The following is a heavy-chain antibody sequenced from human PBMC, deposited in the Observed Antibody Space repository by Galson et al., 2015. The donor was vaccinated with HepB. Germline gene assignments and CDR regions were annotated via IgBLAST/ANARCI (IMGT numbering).Heavy chain of an antibody. V-gene: IGHV3-48*03. D-gene: IGHD2-2*01. CDR2: IVSSGSTI. CDR3: ARGEASADCYFDR. J-gene: IGHJ2*01. CDR1: GFTFSSYE. Sequence: SLRLSCATSGFTFSSYEMNWVRQAPGEGLEWVSYIVSSGSTIYHADSVRGRFTVARDNSKNSLYVQMNSLRAEDTAVYYCARGEASADCYFDRWGRGTLVTVSS.